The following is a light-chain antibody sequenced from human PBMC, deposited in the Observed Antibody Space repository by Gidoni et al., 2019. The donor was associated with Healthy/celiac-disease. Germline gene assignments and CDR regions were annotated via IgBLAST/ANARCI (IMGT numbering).Light chain of an antibody. CDR3: QQSYSTPRA. CDR1: QSIRSY. J-gene: IGKJ3*01. V-gene: IGKV1-39*01. CDR2: AAS. Sequence: DIQMTQSPSSLSASVGDRVTIPCRASQSIRSYLNWYQQKPGKAPKLLIYAASSLQSGVPSRFSGSGSGTDFTLTISSLQPEDFATYYCQQSYSTPRAFGPGTKVDIK.